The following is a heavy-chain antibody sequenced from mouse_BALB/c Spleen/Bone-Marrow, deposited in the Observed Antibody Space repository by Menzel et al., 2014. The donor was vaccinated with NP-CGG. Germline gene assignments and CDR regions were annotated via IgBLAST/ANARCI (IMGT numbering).Heavy chain of an antibody. J-gene: IGHJ4*01. CDR2: ISDGGSYT. CDR3: ARGNYGNYGAMDY. D-gene: IGHD2-1*01. CDR1: GFTFSDYY. Sequence: EVKLVESGGGLVKPGGFLKLSCAASGFTFSDYYMYWVRQTPEKRLEWVATISDGGSYTYYPDSVKGRFTISRDNAKNNLYLQMSSLKSEDTAMYYGARGNYGNYGAMDYWGQGTSVTVSS. V-gene: IGHV5-4*02.